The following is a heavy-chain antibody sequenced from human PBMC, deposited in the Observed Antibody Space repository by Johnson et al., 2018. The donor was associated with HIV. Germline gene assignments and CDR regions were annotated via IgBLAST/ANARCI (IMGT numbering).Heavy chain of an antibody. D-gene: IGHD1-7*01. Sequence: QVQLVESGGGVVQPGGSLRLSCAASGFTVSTNYMSWVRQAPGKGLEWVAFIRYDGSNKYYADSVKGRFTISRDNSKNTLYLQMNSLRAEDTAVYYCARNQGRRNYYDAFDIWGQGTMVTVYS. CDR3: ARNQGRRNYYDAFDI. CDR2: IRYDGSNK. CDR1: GFTVSTNY. J-gene: IGHJ3*02. V-gene: IGHV3-30*02.